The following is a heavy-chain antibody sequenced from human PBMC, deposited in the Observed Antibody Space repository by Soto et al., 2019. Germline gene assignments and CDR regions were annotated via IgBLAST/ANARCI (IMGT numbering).Heavy chain of an antibody. CDR2: INAGNGDT. CDR3: ARKEVGPSEPFDF. CDR1: GYTFTRYA. Sequence: QVHLVQSGAEVEKPGASVKVSCKASGYTFTRYALHWVRQAPGQRLEYMGWINAGNGDTGHPQKFQGRVTITRDTPASTVYMELNSLTSEDTAVYYCARKEVGPSEPFDFLGQGTVVVVSS. J-gene: IGHJ3*01. V-gene: IGHV1-3*01. D-gene: IGHD1-26*01.